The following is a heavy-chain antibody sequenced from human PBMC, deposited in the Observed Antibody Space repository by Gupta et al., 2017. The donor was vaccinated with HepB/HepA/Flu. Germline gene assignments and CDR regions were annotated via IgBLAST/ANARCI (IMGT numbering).Heavy chain of an antibody. CDR2: IYYSGST. D-gene: IGHD7-27*01. Sequence: QLQLQESGPGLVKPSETLSLTCTVSVGSISSSSYYWGWIRQPPGKGLEWIGSIYYSGSTYYNPSLKSRVTISVDTSKNQFSLKLSSVTAADTAVYYCARGELGHYYYYYYMDVWGKGTTVTVSS. V-gene: IGHV4-39*01. CDR3: ARGELGHYYYYYYMDV. J-gene: IGHJ6*03. CDR1: VGSISSSSYY.